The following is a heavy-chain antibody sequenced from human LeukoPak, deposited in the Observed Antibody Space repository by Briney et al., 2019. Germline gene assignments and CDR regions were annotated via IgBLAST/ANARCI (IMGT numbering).Heavy chain of an antibody. J-gene: IGHJ5*02. D-gene: IGHD1-26*01. CDR2: ISYDGSNK. CDR1: GFTFSSYA. CDR3: ARDREA. Sequence: GSLRLSCAASGFTFSSYAMHWVRQAPGKGLEWVAVISYDGSNKYYADSVKGRFTISRDNSRNTLYLQMNSLRAEDTAVYYCARDREAWGQGTLVTVSS. V-gene: IGHV3-30-3*01.